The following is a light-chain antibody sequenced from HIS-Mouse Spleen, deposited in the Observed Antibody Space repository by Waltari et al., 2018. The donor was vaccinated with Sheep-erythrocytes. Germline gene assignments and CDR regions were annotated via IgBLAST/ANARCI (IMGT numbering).Light chain of an antibody. Sequence: EIVLTQSPATLSLSPGESATLSCRASQSVSSYLAWYQQKPGQAPRLLSYDASNRATGIPARFSGGGSGTDFTLTISSLEPEDFAVYYCQQRSNWYTFGQGTKLEIK. CDR3: QQRSNWYT. CDR2: DAS. V-gene: IGKV3-11*01. J-gene: IGKJ2*01. CDR1: QSVSSY.